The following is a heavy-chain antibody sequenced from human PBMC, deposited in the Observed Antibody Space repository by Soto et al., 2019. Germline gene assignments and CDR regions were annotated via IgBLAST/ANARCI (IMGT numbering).Heavy chain of an antibody. CDR1: GFTFSSYA. D-gene: IGHD2-15*01. V-gene: IGHV3-33*01. J-gene: IGHJ4*02. CDR3: AREYSLAVVLPGY. CDR2: IWYDGNNK. Sequence: QVQLVESGGGVVQPGRSLRLSCAASGFTFSSYAMYWVRQAPGKGLEWVAEIWYDGNNKYYADSVKGRFTISRDNSKNTVFLQMDSLRAEDTAVYYCAREYSLAVVLPGYWGKGTPVTVSS.